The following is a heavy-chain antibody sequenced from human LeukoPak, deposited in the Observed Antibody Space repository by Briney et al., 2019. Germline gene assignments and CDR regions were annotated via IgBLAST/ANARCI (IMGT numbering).Heavy chain of an antibody. D-gene: IGHD6-13*01. CDR3: AREGIAAAGTFDP. V-gene: IGHV1-46*01. J-gene: IGHJ5*02. CDR1: GYTFTSYY. CDR2: INPSGGST. Sequence: GASVKVSCKASGYTFTSYYMHWVRQAPGQGLEWMGIINPSGGSTSYAQKFQGRVTVTADESTSTAYMELSSLRSEDTAVYYCAREGIAAAGTFDPWGQGTLVTVSS.